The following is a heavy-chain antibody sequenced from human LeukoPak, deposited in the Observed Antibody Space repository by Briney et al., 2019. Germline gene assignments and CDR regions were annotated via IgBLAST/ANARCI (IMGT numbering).Heavy chain of an antibody. Sequence: PGGSLRLSCATSGFTFSSYSMNWVRQAPGKGLEWVSSISSSSSYIYYADSVKGRFTISRDNAKNSLYLQMNSLRAEDTAVYYCARAQYSSSSFDSWGQGTLVTVSS. CDR2: ISSSSSYI. D-gene: IGHD6-6*01. CDR1: GFTFSSYS. J-gene: IGHJ4*02. CDR3: ARAQYSSSSFDS. V-gene: IGHV3-21*01.